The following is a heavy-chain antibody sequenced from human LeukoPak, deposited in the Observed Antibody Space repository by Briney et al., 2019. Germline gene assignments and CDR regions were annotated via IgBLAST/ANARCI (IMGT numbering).Heavy chain of an antibody. CDR2: IYTSGST. V-gene: IGHV4-4*07. CDR3: ARDFRYYGSGSYYRGYYFDY. J-gene: IGHJ4*02. CDR1: GGSISSYY. D-gene: IGHD3-10*01. Sequence: SETLSLTCTVSGGSISSYYWSWIRQPAGKGLEWIGRIYTSGSTNYNPSLKSRVTMSVDTSKNQFSLKLSSVTAADTAVYYCARDFRYYGSGSYYRGYYFDYWGQGTLVTVSS.